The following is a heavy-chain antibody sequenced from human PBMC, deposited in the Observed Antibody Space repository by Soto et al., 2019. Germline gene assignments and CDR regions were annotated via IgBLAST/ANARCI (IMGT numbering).Heavy chain of an antibody. V-gene: IGHV1-2*04. CDR2: INPNNGRA. Sequence: QAQLMQSGAEVKKPGASVKVSCKTSGYTFTAYDMHWVRQAPGQGLEWMGWINPNNGRATYAQKFHAWVTMTRDTSIPTACMELSRLKADDTAIYYCARGISGSSYYFGRTERFYFSGLDVWGQGTTVTVSS. CDR3: ARGISGSSYYFGRTERFYFSGLDV. CDR1: GYTFTAYD. D-gene: IGHD2-15*01. J-gene: IGHJ6*02.